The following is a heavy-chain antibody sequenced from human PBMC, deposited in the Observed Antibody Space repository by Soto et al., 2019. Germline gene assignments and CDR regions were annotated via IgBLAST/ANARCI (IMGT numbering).Heavy chain of an antibody. CDR2: ISSSGSAI. V-gene: IGHV3-48*03. CDR1: GFIFSDYE. CDR3: ATDLYSVYGMDV. J-gene: IGHJ6*04. D-gene: IGHD2-21*01. Sequence: GGSLRLSSAASGFIFSDYEMNWVRQAPGKGLEWISYISSSGSAIYYADSMKGRFTISRDNAESSLYLLMNSLRAEDPAVYYCATDLYSVYGMDVWGEVTTVTVTS.